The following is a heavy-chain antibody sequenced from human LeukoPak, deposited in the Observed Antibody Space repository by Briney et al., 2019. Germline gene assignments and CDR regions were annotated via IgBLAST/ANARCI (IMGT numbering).Heavy chain of an antibody. J-gene: IGHJ6*02. CDR3: AKEGQWPFGIDV. Sequence: GGSLRLSCAASGFTVSNNYMSWVRQAPGKGLEWVSVIYSDGSTYHAESVKARFTISRDNSKNTLYLQMNSLRAEDTAVYYCAKEGQWPFGIDVWGQGTTVTVSS. CDR1: GFTVSNNY. V-gene: IGHV3-66*01. CDR2: IYSDGST. D-gene: IGHD6-19*01.